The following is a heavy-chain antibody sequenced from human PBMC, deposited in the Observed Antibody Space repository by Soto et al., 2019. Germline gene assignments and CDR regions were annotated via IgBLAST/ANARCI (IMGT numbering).Heavy chain of an antibody. V-gene: IGHV4-30-4*01. CDR1: GGSISSDDYY. CDR2: MYYSGST. CDR3: ARGGGYALDV. J-gene: IGHJ6*02. D-gene: IGHD1-26*01. Sequence: QVQLQESGPGLVKPSQTLSLTCTVSGGSISSDDYYWGWIRQPPGKGLEWIAYMYYSGSTYYDPSLKSRVHISVDTSKNQFSLKLSSVTAADTAVYYCARGGGYALDVWGQGTTVTVSS.